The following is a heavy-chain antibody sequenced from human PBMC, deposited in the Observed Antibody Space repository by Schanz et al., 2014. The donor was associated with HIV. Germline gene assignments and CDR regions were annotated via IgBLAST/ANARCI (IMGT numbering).Heavy chain of an antibody. CDR3: ARGGLGVVAEGNAFDL. Sequence: QVQLVESGGGVVQPGRSLRLSCAGSGFSFDTFGIHWVRQAPGKGLEWLAIISNDGRNKKVANSVKGRFTISRDNARNSLYLQIRSLRAEDTAVYYCARGGLGVVAEGNAFDLWGQGTLVTVSS. CDR2: ISNDGRNK. CDR1: GFSFDTFG. V-gene: IGHV3-30*03. D-gene: IGHD2-15*01. J-gene: IGHJ3*01.